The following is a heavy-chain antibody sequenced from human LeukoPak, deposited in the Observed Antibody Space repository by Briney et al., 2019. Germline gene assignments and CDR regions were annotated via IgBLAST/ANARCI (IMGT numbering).Heavy chain of an antibody. CDR1: GGIFSSYA. V-gene: IGHV1-69*13. CDR2: TIPIFGTG. J-gene: IGHJ3*02. CDR3: ARRGSDCSGGNCYLGYAFDI. D-gene: IGHD2-15*01. Sequence: SVKVSCKASGGIFSSYAISWVRQAPGQGLEWMGGTIPIFGTGNYAQKFQGRVTITADESTSTAYMELSSLRSEDTAVYYCARRGSDCSGGNCYLGYAFDIWGQGTMVTVSS.